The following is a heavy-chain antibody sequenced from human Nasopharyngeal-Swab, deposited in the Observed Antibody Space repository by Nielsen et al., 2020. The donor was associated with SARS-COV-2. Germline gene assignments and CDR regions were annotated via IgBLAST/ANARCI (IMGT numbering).Heavy chain of an antibody. D-gene: IGHD4-11*01. CDR1: GFTFSSYA. Sequence: GGSLRLSCAASGFTFSSYAMSWVRQAPGKGLEWVSAISGSGGSTYYADSVKGRFTISRDNAKNSLYLLMNSLRSEDTALYYCARGTADYSNPSFDYWGQGALVTVPS. CDR3: ARGTADYSNPSFDY. J-gene: IGHJ4*02. V-gene: IGHV3-23*01. CDR2: ISGSGGST.